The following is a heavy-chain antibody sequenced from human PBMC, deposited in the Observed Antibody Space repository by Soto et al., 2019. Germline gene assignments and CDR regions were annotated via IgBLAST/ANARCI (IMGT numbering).Heavy chain of an antibody. CDR1: GYTFTSYA. J-gene: IGHJ6*02. CDR2: INAGNGNT. D-gene: IGHD1-1*01. CDR3: PGTQRVYYYYGMDV. V-gene: IGHV1-3*01. Sequence: ASVNVSCKASGYTFTSYAMHWVRQAPGQRLEWMGWINAGNGNTKYSQKFQGRVTITRDTSASTAYMELRSLRSEDTAVYYCPGTQRVYYYYGMDVWDPGTTVTASS.